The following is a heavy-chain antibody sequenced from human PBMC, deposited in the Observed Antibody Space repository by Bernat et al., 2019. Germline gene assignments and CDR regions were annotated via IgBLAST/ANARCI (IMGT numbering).Heavy chain of an antibody. CDR1: GFTFSSYA. CDR2: ISGSGGST. J-gene: IGHJ5*02. D-gene: IGHD7-27*01. V-gene: IGHV3-23*04. Sequence: EVQLVESGGGLVQPGGSLRLSCAASGFTFSSYAMSWVRQAPGKGLEWVSAISGSGGSTYYADTVKGPFNISRDDTKNTLELQMNSLRAGDTAVYYCAKAGVASANWFDPWGQGTLVTVSS. CDR3: AKAGVASANWFDP.